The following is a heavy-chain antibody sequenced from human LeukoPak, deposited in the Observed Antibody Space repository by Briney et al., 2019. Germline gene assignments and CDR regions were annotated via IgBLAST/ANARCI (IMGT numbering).Heavy chain of an antibody. CDR2: IIPILGIA. CDR3: ARSVNWNYFDN. D-gene: IGHD1-1*01. Sequence: GASVKVSCKASGGTFSNYAINWVRQAPGQGLEWMGGIIPILGIANYAQKFLGRVTITADKSTSTAYMERSSLRSEDTAVCYCARSVNWNYFDNWGQGTLVTVSS. J-gene: IGHJ4*02. V-gene: IGHV1-69*04. CDR1: GGTFSNYA.